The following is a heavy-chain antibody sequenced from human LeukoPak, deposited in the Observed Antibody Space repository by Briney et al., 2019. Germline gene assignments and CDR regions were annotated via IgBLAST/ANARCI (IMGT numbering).Heavy chain of an antibody. CDR1: GYTFTGYY. CDR3: ARERVTGGWGTIDY. J-gene: IGHJ4*02. Sequence: ASVKVSCKASGYTFTGYYMHWVRQAPGQGLEWMGWINPNSGGTNYAQKFQGRVTMTRDTSISTAYMELSRLRSDATAVYYCARERVTGGWGTIDYWGQGTLVTVSS. CDR2: INPNSGGT. D-gene: IGHD6-19*01. V-gene: IGHV1-2*02.